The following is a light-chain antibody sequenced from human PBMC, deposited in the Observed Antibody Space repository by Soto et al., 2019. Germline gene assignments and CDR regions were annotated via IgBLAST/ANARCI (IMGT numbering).Light chain of an antibody. V-gene: IGLV2-23*01. CDR3: CSYAGSSTPVV. J-gene: IGLJ2*01. CDR1: SGDVGSYNL. Sequence: QSVLTQPASLSGSPGQSIAISCTGTSGDVGSYNLVSWYQQHPGKAPKLMIYEGSKRPSGVSNRFSGSKSGNTASLTISGLQAQDEADYYCCSYAGSSTPVVFGGGTKVTVL. CDR2: EGS.